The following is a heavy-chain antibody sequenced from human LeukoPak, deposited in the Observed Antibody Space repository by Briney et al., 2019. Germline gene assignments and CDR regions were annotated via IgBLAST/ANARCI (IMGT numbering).Heavy chain of an antibody. J-gene: IGHJ4*02. Sequence: PGGSLRLSCAASGFTFSSYGMHWVRQAPGKGLEWVAVISYDGSNKYYADSVKGRFTISRDNSKNTLYLQMNSLRAEDTAVYCCARVRRDQLLYAGYWGQGTLVTVSS. V-gene: IGHV3-30*03. CDR2: ISYDGSNK. CDR3: ARVRRDQLLYAGY. D-gene: IGHD2-2*02. CDR1: GFTFSSYG.